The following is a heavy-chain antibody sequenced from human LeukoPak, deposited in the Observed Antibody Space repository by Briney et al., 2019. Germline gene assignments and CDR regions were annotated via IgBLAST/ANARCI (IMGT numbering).Heavy chain of an antibody. V-gene: IGHV1-2*02. CDR1: GYTFTGYY. J-gene: IGHJ4*02. D-gene: IGHD2-15*01. Sequence: ASVKVSCKASGYTFTGYYVHWVRQAPGQGLEWMGWINPNSGGTNFAQKFQGRVTMTRDTSMSTAYMELSRLKSDDTAVYYCSRDSGYCSGGSCWYFDFWGQETLVTVSA. CDR2: INPNSGGT. CDR3: SRDSGYCSGGSCWYFDF.